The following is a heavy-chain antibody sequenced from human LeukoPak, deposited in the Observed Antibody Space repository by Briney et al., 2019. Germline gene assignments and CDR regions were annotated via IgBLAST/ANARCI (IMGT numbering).Heavy chain of an antibody. Sequence: SETLSLTCAVYGGSFSGYYWSWIRQPPGKGLEWIGEINHSGSTNYNPSLKSRVTISVDTSKNQFSLKLTSVTAADTAAYYCATNTGTVFDYWGQGILVTVSS. V-gene: IGHV4-34*01. CDR3: ATNTGTVFDY. J-gene: IGHJ4*02. CDR1: GGSFSGYY. CDR2: INHSGST. D-gene: IGHD7-27*01.